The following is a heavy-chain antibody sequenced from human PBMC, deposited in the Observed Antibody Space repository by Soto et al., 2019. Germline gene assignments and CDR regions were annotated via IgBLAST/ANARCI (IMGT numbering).Heavy chain of an antibody. CDR2: IYYSGST. Sequence: QVQLQESGPGLVKPSQTLSLTCTVSGGSISSGAYYWSWIRQHPGKGLEWIGYIYYSGSTSYNPSLKSRLTISVDTSKNQFSPKLSSMTAADTAVYYCARESRDGFNSPFDSWGQGTLVMVSS. CDR3: ARESRDGFNSPFDS. V-gene: IGHV4-31*03. CDR1: GGSISSGAYY. J-gene: IGHJ4*02. D-gene: IGHD5-12*01.